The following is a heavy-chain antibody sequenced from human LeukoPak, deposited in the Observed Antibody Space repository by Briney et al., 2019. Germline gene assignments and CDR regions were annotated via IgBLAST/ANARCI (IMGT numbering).Heavy chain of an antibody. CDR1: GFAFRTYS. D-gene: IGHD6-13*01. Sequence: GGSLRLSCAASGFAFRTYSMTWVRQAPGKGLEWVSYIDSSSTIIFYADSVKGRFTISRDNSKNTLYLQMNSLRAEDTAVYYCAKTRPLDSSSWSHGDYWGQGTLVTVSS. CDR2: IDSSSTII. V-gene: IGHV3-48*01. CDR3: AKTRPLDSSSWSHGDY. J-gene: IGHJ4*02.